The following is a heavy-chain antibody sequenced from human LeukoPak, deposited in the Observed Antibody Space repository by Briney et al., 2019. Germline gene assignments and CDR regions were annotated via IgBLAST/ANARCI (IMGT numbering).Heavy chain of an antibody. V-gene: IGHV3-33*01. CDR1: GFTFSTYA. CDR3: WREGDSRWGELSP. J-gene: IGHJ1*01. Sequence: GGSLRLSCAASGFTFSTYAIHWVRQAPGKGLGWVAVIWFDGSEQYYADSVKGRFIISRVNSNSTSNLQLNSLRAEDTAVYYWWREGDSRWGELSPWGQGTLVTVSS. D-gene: IGHD3-16*02. CDR2: IWFDGSEQ.